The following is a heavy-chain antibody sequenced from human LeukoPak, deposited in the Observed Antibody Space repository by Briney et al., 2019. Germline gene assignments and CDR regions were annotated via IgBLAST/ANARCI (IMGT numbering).Heavy chain of an antibody. CDR1: GYTFTGYY. J-gene: IGHJ4*02. CDR3: ARVRFSYNSKYCSGGSCGHIGY. Sequence: GASVKVSCKASGYTFTGYYMHWVRQAPGQGLEWMGWINPNSGGTNYAQKFQGRVTMTRDTSISTAYMELSRLRSDDTAVYYCARVRFSYNSKYCSGGSCGHIGYWGQGTLVTVSS. V-gene: IGHV1-2*02. D-gene: IGHD2-15*01. CDR2: INPNSGGT.